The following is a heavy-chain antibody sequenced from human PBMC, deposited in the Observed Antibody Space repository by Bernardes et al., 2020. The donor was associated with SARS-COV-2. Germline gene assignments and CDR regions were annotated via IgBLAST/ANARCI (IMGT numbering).Heavy chain of an antibody. V-gene: IGHV4-34*01. CDR3: ARPRGRASWYRYFDY. D-gene: IGHD6-13*01. CDR1: GGSFSGYY. CDR2: INHSGST. J-gene: IGHJ4*02. Sequence: TLSLTCAVYGGSFSGYYWSWIRQPPGKGLEWIGEINHSGSTNYNPSLKSRVTISVDTSKNQFSLKLSSVTAADTAVYYCARPRGRASWYRYFDYWGQGTLVTVSS.